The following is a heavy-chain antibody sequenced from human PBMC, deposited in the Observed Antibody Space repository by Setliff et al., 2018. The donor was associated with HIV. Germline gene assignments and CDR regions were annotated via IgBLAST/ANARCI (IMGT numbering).Heavy chain of an antibody. Sequence: GASVKVSCKASGGTFSSYAISWVRQAPGEGLEWMGGFDPEDGETIYAEKFQGRVTMTEDTTTETAYMELSSLRSEDTAVYYCARGSRGYSYAYYYYYMDVWGKGTTVTVSS. V-gene: IGHV1-24*01. J-gene: IGHJ6*03. CDR2: FDPEDGET. CDR3: ARGSRGYSYAYYYYYMDV. D-gene: IGHD5-18*01. CDR1: GGTFSSYA.